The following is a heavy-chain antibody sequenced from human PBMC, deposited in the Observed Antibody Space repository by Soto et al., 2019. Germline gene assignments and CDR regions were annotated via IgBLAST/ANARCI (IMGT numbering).Heavy chain of an antibody. CDR2: TIPALGKT. Sequence: SVKVSCKASGDNFHKNVFTWVRQAPGQGLEWMGGTIPALGKTHYIEKFQGRVTITVDDATRTVYMEVRDLTSEDTAIYYFARGPFRPSAMDVWGQGTTVTVSS. CDR1: GDNFHKNV. V-gene: IGHV1-69*10. D-gene: IGHD3-10*01. CDR3: ARGPFRPSAMDV. J-gene: IGHJ6*02.